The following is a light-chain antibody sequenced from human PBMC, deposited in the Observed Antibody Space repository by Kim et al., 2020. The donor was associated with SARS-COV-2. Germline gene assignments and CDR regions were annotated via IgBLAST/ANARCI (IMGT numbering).Light chain of an antibody. CDR2: GAS. Sequence: DIQMTQSPSSLSASVGDRVTITCQASQDITNYLNWYQHKPGEAPKLLIYGASILGTGVPSSFSGSGSGTDFTLTISSLQSEDIATYYCQQYDNLPLTFGGGTKVDIK. CDR1: QDITNY. J-gene: IGKJ4*01. V-gene: IGKV1-33*01. CDR3: QQYDNLPLT.